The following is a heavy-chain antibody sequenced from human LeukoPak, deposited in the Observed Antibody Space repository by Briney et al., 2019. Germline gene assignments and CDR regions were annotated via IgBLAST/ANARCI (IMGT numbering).Heavy chain of an antibody. Sequence: SETLSLTCTVSGGSISTYYWSWIRQPPGKGLEWIGYVDHTGSTNFNPSLNGRVSISRDTTKNLFSLRLRSVTAADTAVYFCARGRVSSSTWYSTYYYYFYMDVWGKGTTVTVSS. J-gene: IGHJ6*03. D-gene: IGHD1-1*01. V-gene: IGHV4-59*01. CDR1: GGSISTYY. CDR3: ARGRVSSSTWYSTYYYYFYMDV. CDR2: VDHTGST.